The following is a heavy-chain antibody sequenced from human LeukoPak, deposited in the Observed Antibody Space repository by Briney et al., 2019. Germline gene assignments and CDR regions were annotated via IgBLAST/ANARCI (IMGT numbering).Heavy chain of an antibody. D-gene: IGHD3-3*01. CDR1: GYSFTDNY. V-gene: IGHV1-2*02. CDR3: ARADFIDAGPYLIGP. Sequence: ASVRVSCKTCGYSFTDNYIHWVRQAPGQGLEWMGWINTKSGRTSSARKFQGRVTMTRDPSITTVYMHMAWLTSDDTAIYFCARADFIDAGPYLIGPWGQGTLVTVSS. CDR2: INTKSGRT. J-gene: IGHJ5*02.